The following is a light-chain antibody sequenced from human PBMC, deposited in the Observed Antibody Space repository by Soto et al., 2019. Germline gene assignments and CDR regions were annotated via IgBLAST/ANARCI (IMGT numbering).Light chain of an antibody. CDR3: SSYTSSITYV. Sequence: QSVLTQPASVSGSPGQSITISCTGASSDVGGYNYVSWYQQRPDEAPKLMIYDVNNRPSGVSNRFSGSKSGNTASLTISGLQAEDEADYYCSSYTSSITYVFGNGTKVTV. J-gene: IGLJ1*01. CDR2: DVN. V-gene: IGLV2-14*01. CDR1: SSDVGGYNY.